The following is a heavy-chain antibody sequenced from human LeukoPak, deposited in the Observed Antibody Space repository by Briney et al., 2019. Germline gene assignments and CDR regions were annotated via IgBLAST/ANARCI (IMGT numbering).Heavy chain of an antibody. J-gene: IGHJ4*02. V-gene: IGHV1-46*01. Sequence: ASVKVSCKASGYTFTSYYMHWVRQAPEQGLEWMGIINPSGGSTSYAQKFQGRVTMTRDTSTSTVYMELSSLRSEDTAVYYCARDLNNCSGGSCYYFDYWGQGTLVTVSS. CDR1: GYTFTSYY. CDR3: ARDLNNCSGGSCYYFDY. CDR2: INPSGGST. D-gene: IGHD2-15*01.